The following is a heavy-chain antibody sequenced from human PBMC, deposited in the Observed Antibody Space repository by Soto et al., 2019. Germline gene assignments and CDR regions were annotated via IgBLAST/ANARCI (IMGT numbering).Heavy chain of an antibody. Sequence: SVKVSCKASGYTFTSYGISWVRQAPGQGLEWMGWISAYNGNTNYAQKLQGRVTMTTDTSTSTAYMELRSLRSDDTAVYYCARPNDFWSDSNYYYYGMDVWGQGTTVTVPS. J-gene: IGHJ6*02. CDR2: ISAYNGNT. CDR3: ARPNDFWSDSNYYYYGMDV. V-gene: IGHV1-18*04. D-gene: IGHD3-3*01. CDR1: GYTFTSYG.